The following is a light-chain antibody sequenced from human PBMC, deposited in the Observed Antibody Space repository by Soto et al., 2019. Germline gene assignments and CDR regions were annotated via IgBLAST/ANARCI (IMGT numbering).Light chain of an antibody. V-gene: IGLV2-8*01. CDR1: SSDIGGYNS. CDR3: SSYTDRKHLV. Sequence: QSVLTQSPSASGSPGQSVTISCTGTSSDIGGYNSVSWYQQHPGKAPKVMIYDVTKRPSGVPDRFSGSKSGNTASLTVSALQAEDEADYYCSSYTDRKHLVFGIGTKLTVL. CDR2: DVT. J-gene: IGLJ1*01.